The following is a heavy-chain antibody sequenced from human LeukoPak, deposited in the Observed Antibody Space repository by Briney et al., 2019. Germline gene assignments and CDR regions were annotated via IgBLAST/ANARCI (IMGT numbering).Heavy chain of an antibody. J-gene: IGHJ6*02. CDR2: INHSGST. Sequence: LETLSLTCAVYGVSFSGYYWSWIRQPPGKGLEWIGEINHSGSTNYNPSLKSRVTISVGTSKNQFSLKLSSVTAADTAVYYCARAVVVVAAKYYYYYGMDVWGQGTTVTVSS. D-gene: IGHD2-15*01. V-gene: IGHV4-34*01. CDR3: ARAVVVVAAKYYYYYGMDV. CDR1: GVSFSGYY.